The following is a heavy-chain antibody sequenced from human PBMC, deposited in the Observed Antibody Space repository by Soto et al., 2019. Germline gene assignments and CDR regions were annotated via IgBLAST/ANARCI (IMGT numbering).Heavy chain of an antibody. CDR1: GFTLSSYA. J-gene: IGHJ4*02. Sequence: GGSLRLSCAASGFTLSSYAMSWVRQAPGKGLEWVSAISGSGGSTYYADSVKGRFTISRDNSKNTLYLQMNSLRDDDTALYYCAKGSADGIPYYFDFWGQGTLVTVSS. CDR3: AKGSADGIPYYFDF. CDR2: ISGSGGST. D-gene: IGHD6-13*01. V-gene: IGHV3-23*01.